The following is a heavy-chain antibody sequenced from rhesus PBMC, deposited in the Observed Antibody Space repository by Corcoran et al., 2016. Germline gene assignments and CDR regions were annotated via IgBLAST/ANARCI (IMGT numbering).Heavy chain of an antibody. CDR1: GGSISSNY. V-gene: IGHV4-173*01. CDR3: AREYWITGTTAYGLDS. J-gene: IGHJ6*01. D-gene: IGHD1-26*01. Sequence: QLQLQESGPGLVKPSETLSLTCAVSGGSISSNYWSWIRQPPGKGLEWIGRISGSGGSTDSNPSLKSRVTISTDTSQNQFSLKLSSVTAADTAVYYCAREYWITGTTAYGLDSWGQGVVVTVSS. CDR2: ISGSGGST.